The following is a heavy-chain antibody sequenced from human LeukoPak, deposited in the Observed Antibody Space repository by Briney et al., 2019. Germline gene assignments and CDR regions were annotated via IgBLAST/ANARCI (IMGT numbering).Heavy chain of an antibody. D-gene: IGHD5-12*01. CDR1: GFTFDDYA. J-gene: IGHJ4*02. CDR2: ISWNSGSI. CDR3: AKAHGGYGGGGFDY. Sequence: GGSLRLSCAASGFTFDDYAMQWVRQAPGKGLEGVSGISWNSGSIGYADSVRGRFTISRDNAKNTLYLQMTRPRAEDAAVYYCAKAHGGYGGGGFDYWGQGTLVTVSS. V-gene: IGHV3-9*01.